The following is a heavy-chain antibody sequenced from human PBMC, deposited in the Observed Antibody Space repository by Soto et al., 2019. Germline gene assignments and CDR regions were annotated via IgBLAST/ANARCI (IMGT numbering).Heavy chain of an antibody. CDR3: ARRSVYSSSWYGELFDY. CDR2: IYYSGST. J-gene: IGHJ4*02. CDR1: GGSISSSSYY. Sequence: SETLSLTCTVSGGSISSSSYYWGWIRQPPGKGLEWIGSIYYSGSTYYNPSLKSRVTISVDTSKNQFSLKLSSVTAADTAVYYCARRSVYSSSWYGELFDYWGQGTLVTVSS. D-gene: IGHD6-13*01. V-gene: IGHV4-39*01.